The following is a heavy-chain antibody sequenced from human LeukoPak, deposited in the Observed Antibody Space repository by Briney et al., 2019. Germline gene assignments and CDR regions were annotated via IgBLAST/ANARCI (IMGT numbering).Heavy chain of an antibody. V-gene: IGHV3-23*01. CDR2: ILENGRTM. CDR3: AKRGAGSGGLDY. Sequence: QAGGSLRLSCATSGFSFSIYAMSWVRQAPGEGLEWVSAILENGRTMYYADSVQGRFTISRDTSNNTLFLQMSNLRAEDTAVYYCAKRGAGSGGLDYWGQGTLVTVSS. J-gene: IGHJ4*02. D-gene: IGHD6-19*01. CDR1: GFSFSIYA.